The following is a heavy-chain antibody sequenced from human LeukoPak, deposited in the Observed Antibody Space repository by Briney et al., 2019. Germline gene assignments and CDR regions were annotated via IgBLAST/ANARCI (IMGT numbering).Heavy chain of an antibody. CDR2: IYTSGST. V-gene: IGHV4-4*09. D-gene: IGHD5-18*01. CDR3: ARHLGFGFSDY. CDR1: GGSISSYY. J-gene: IGHJ4*02. Sequence: KPSETLSLTCTVPGGSISSYYWSWLRQPPGKGLEWIGYIYTSGSTNYNPSLKSRVTISVDTSKNQFSLKLSSVTAADTAVYYCARHLGFGFSDYWGQGTLVTVSS.